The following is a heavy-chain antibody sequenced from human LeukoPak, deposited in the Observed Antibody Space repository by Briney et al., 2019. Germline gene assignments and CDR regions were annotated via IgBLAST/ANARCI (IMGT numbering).Heavy chain of an antibody. V-gene: IGHV3-23*01. CDR1: GFTFSSYA. J-gene: IGHJ3*02. Sequence: GGSLRLSCAASGFTFSSYAMNRVRQAPGKGLEWVSTISGSGGSTHYADSVKGRFTISRDNSKNTLYLQMNSLRAEDTAVYYCAKVLYYYDSSGYYPDAFDIWGQGTMVTVSS. CDR2: ISGSGGST. CDR3: AKVLYYYDSSGYYPDAFDI. D-gene: IGHD3-22*01.